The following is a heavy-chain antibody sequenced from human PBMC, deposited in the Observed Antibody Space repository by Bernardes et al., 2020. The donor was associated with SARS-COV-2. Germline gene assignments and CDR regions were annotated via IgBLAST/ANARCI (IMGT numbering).Heavy chain of an antibody. D-gene: IGHD3-3*01. CDR3: ARHWDYDFLNGQSNNWFDG. CDR1: GVSLRDSRYY. CDR2: FYSSGSS. J-gene: IGHJ5*01. Sequence: SETLSLTCSVSGVSLRDSRYYWGWIRQPPGKRLEWLGSFYSSGSSLKNPSLQSRITISIDTSKNQVFLKVTSVTVTDTAVYYCARHWDYDFLNGQSNNWFDGWGQGTLVTV. V-gene: IGHV4-39*01.